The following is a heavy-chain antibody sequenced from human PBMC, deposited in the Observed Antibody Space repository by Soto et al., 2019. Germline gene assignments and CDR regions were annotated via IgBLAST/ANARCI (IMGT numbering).Heavy chain of an antibody. CDR3: ARGGAYGDYRSDY. CDR2: INADGNYT. CDR1: GFTFSIYW. V-gene: IGHV3-74*01. J-gene: IGHJ4*02. D-gene: IGHD4-17*01. Sequence: EVQLVEPGGGLVQPGGSLRLSCAASGFTFSIYWMHWVRQVPGKGLVWVSRINADGNYTSNADFVKGRFTVSRDNVKNTLYLQMDSLRAEDTAVYFCARGGAYGDYRSDYWGQGTLVTVSS.